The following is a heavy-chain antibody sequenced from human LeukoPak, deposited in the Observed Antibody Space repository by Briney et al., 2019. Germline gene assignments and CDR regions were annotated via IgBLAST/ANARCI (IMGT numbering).Heavy chain of an antibody. CDR2: INPSSGST. D-gene: IGHD6-19*01. CDR1: GYTFTYYY. Sequence: ASVKVSCKASGYTFTYYYMHWVRQAPGQGLEWMGIINPSSGSTSYAQKFQGRVTMTRDTSTSTVYMDVNSLRAEDTAVYYCARGARAGYSSGWYIDYWGQGTLVTVSS. V-gene: IGHV1-46*01. J-gene: IGHJ4*02. CDR3: ARGARAGYSSGWYIDY.